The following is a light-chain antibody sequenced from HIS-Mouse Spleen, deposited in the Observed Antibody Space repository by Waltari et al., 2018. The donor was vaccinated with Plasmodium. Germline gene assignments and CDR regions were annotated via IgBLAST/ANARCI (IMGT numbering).Light chain of an antibody. CDR1: SSHVGSYNL. V-gene: IGLV2-23*01. CDR3: CSYAGSRV. J-gene: IGLJ2*01. CDR2: EGS. Sequence: QSALTQPASVSGSPGQSITISCTGTSSHVGSYNLLSWYQQHPGKAPKLMIYEGSKRPSGVSNRFSGSKSGNTASLTISGLQAEDEADYYCCSYAGSRVFGGGTKLTVL.